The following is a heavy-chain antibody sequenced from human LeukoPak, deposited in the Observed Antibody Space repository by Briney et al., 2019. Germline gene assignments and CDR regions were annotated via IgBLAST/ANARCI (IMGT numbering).Heavy chain of an antibody. V-gene: IGHV3-30*18. CDR1: GFTFSSYG. CDR3: AKGEYFDWYGGTFDY. Sequence: GGSLRLSCAASGFTFSSYGMHWVRQAPGKGLEWVAVISYDGSNKYYADSVKGRFTISRDNSKNTLYLQMNSLRAEDTAVYYCAKGEYFDWYGGTFDYWGQGTLVTVSS. CDR2: ISYDGSNK. J-gene: IGHJ4*02. D-gene: IGHD3-9*01.